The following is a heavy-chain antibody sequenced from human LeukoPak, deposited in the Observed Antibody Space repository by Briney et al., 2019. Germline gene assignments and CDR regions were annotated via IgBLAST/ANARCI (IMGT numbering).Heavy chain of an antibody. CDR1: GGSISSSSYY. CDR2: IYYSGST. CDR3: ARSRMVRGPDY. J-gene: IGHJ4*02. D-gene: IGHD3-10*01. V-gene: IGHV4-39*01. Sequence: SETLSLTCTVSGGSISSSSYYWGWLRQPPGQGLEWIGSIYYSGSTYYNPSLKSRVTMSVDTSKNQFSLKLSSVTAADTAVYYCARSRMVRGPDYWGQGTLVSVSS.